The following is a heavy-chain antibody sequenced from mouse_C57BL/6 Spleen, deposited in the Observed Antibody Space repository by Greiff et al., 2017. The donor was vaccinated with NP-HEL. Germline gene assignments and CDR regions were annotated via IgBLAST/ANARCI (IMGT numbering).Heavy chain of an antibody. CDR1: GYTFTDYY. CDR2: INPYNGGT. D-gene: IGHD2-5*01. Sequence: VQLQQSGPVLVKPGASVKMSCKASGYTFTDYYMNWVKQSHGKSLEWIGVINPYNGGTSYNQKFKGKATLTVDKSSSTAYMELNSLTSEDSAVYYCARSNDSNYEDFDVWGTGTTVTVSS. CDR3: ARSNDSNYEDFDV. V-gene: IGHV1-19*01. J-gene: IGHJ1*03.